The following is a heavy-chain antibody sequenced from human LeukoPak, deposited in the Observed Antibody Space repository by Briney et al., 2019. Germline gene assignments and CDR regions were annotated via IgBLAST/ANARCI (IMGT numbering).Heavy chain of an antibody. D-gene: IGHD5-18*01. CDR3: ASRWIQDGFDI. V-gene: IGHV5-51*01. CDR1: GFRFTSFW. Sequence: ESLKISCMGSGFRFTSFWIGWGRQKPGKGLEWIVIIYSGYSDTRFSTSFQGQVTISADKSISTAYLQWSSLKASDTAMYYCASRWIQDGFDIWGQGTMVTVSS. CDR2: IYSGYSDT. J-gene: IGHJ3*02.